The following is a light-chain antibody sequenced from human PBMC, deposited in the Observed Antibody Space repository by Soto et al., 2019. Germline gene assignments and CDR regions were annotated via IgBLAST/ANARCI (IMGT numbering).Light chain of an antibody. V-gene: IGKV1-5*03. Sequence: DIQLTQSPSTLSASVGDRVTITFRASQSVSTWLAWYQQKPGKAPKLLIHKSSTLENGVPSRCSGSGSGTVFTLAISNLQPDDSATYYCHNFHNYAVTFGGG. CDR3: HNFHNYAVT. CDR2: KSS. J-gene: IGKJ4*01. CDR1: QSVSTW.